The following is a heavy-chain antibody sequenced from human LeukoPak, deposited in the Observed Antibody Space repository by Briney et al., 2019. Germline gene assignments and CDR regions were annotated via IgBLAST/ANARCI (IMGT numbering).Heavy chain of an antibody. CDR2: IYYSGST. CDR3: ARGYGPRLPYSGSYYRSYGS. Sequence: PSQTLSLTCTVSGGSISSGDYYWSWIRQPPGKGLEWIGYIYYSGSTYYNPSLKSRVTISVDTSKNQFSLKLSSVTAADTAVYYCARGYGPRLPYSGSYYRSYGSWGQGTLVTVSS. D-gene: IGHD1-26*01. J-gene: IGHJ4*02. CDR1: GGSISSGDYY. V-gene: IGHV4-30-4*01.